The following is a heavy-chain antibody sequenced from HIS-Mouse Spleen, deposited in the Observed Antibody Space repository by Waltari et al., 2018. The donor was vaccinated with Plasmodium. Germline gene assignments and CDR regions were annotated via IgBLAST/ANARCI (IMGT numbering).Heavy chain of an antibody. J-gene: IGHJ4*02. CDR1: GGSISSYY. V-gene: IGHV4-59*08. Sequence: QVQLQESGPGLVKPSETLSLTCTVSGGSISSYYWSWIRQPPGKGLEWIGYIYYSGSTNYNPSLKSRVTISVDTSKNQFSLKLSSVNAADTAVYYCARLRYSYGYFDYWGQGTLVTVSS. CDR3: ARLRYSYGYFDY. CDR2: IYYSGST. D-gene: IGHD5-18*01.